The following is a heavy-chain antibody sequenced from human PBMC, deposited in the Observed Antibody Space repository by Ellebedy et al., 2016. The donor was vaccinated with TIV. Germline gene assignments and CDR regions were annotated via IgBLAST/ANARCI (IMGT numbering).Heavy chain of an antibody. D-gene: IGHD6-13*01. J-gene: IGHJ6*02. CDR2: ISCYNGNT. Sequence: ASVKVSCKASGYSFTRYGISWVRQAPGQGLEWMGWISCYNGNTRYGQKLQGRVTMTTDTSTSTAYMELRSLRSDDTAVYYCARGVGIAAANYYYYGMDVWGQGTTVTVSS. CDR1: GYSFTRYG. V-gene: IGHV1-18*01. CDR3: ARGVGIAAANYYYYGMDV.